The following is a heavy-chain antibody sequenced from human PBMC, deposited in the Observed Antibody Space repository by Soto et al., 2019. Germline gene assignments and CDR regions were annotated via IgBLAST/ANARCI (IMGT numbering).Heavy chain of an antibody. Sequence: QITLKESGPTLVTPTQTLTLTCTFSGFSLSTRGVGVGWVRQPPGKALEWLALIYWDDDKRNNPSLKSGMIITKDTSKHQVVLTMTNMDPVDTATYYCAHLIAASGTLDSWGQGNLVTVSS. J-gene: IGHJ4*02. D-gene: IGHD6-13*01. CDR2: IYWDDDK. CDR3: AHLIAASGTLDS. CDR1: GFSLSTRGVG. V-gene: IGHV2-5*02.